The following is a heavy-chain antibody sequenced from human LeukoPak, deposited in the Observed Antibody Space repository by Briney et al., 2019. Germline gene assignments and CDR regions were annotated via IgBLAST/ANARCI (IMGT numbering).Heavy chain of an antibody. J-gene: IGHJ6*02. CDR1: GYTFTSYA. CDR3: ARDQATLRFPYGMDV. Sequence: RASVKVSCKASGYTFTSYAMNWVRQAPGQGLEWMGWINTNTGNPTYAQGFTGRFVFSLDTSVSTAYLQISSLKAEDTAVYYCARDQATLRFPYGMDVWGQGTTVTVSS. D-gene: IGHD2/OR15-2a*01. CDR2: INTNTGNP. V-gene: IGHV7-4-1*02.